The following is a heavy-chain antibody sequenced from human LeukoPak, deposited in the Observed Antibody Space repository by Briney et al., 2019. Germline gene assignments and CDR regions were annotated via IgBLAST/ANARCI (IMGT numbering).Heavy chain of an antibody. V-gene: IGHV3-30*02. J-gene: IGHJ4*02. CDR3: AKDLGSFTALGTEPFDY. CDR1: GFSLSSYG. D-gene: IGHD6-13*01. Sequence: GGSLRLSCAASGFSLSSYGMHWVRQAPGKGLEWVTFIQYDGGNKFYADSVKGRFTISRDNSKNTLDLQMNSLRTEDTAVYYCAKDLGSFTALGTEPFDYWGQGTLVTASS. CDR2: IQYDGGNK.